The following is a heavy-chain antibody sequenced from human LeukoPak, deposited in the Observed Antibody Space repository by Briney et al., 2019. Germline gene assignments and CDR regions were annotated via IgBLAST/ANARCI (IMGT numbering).Heavy chain of an antibody. CDR1: GGSISTSAYY. J-gene: IGHJ4*02. V-gene: IGHV4-39*01. D-gene: IGHD1-26*01. Sequence: PSETLSLTCIVSGGSISTSAYYWGWIRQPPGEGLQWIGSIYYSGNTYYNSSLKSRVTISVDTSKTQFSLKLSSVTAADTAVYYCARHIEHPSGSYYRFPDYWGQGTLVTVSS. CDR3: ARHIEHPSGSYYRFPDY. CDR2: IYYSGNT.